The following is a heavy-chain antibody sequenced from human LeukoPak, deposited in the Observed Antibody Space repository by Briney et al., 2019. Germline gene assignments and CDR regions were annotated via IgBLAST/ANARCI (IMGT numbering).Heavy chain of an antibody. D-gene: IGHD3-3*01. V-gene: IGHV3-20*04. CDR2: INWNGGST. CDR1: GFTFDDYG. Sequence: GGSLRLSCAASGFTFDDYGMSWVRQAPGKGLEWVSGINWNGGSTGYADSVKGRFTISRDNAKNSLYLQMNSLRAEDTALYYCARDRFLEWLLPFDYWGRGTLVTVSS. CDR3: ARDRFLEWLLPFDY. J-gene: IGHJ4*02.